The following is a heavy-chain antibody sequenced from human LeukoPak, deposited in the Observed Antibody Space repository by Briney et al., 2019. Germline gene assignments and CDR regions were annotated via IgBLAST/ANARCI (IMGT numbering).Heavy chain of an antibody. D-gene: IGHD3-16*02. CDR2: IYHSGST. Sequence: SETLSLTCTVSGYSLSSDYYWGWIRQPPGKGLEWIGTIYHSGSTYYNPSLKSRVTTSVDTSKNQFSLKLSSVTAADTAVYYCARYDVWGSYRAFDYGGQGTRVTVSS. J-gene: IGHJ4*02. V-gene: IGHV4-38-2*02. CDR3: ARYDVWGSYRAFDY. CDR1: GYSLSSDYY.